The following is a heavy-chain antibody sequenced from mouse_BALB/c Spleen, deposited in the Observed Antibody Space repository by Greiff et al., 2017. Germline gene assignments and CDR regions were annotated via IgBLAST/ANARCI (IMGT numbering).Heavy chain of an antibody. J-gene: IGHJ4*01. V-gene: IGHV1S137*01. D-gene: IGHD1-2*01. CDR1: GYTFTDYA. CDR3: ARTNSLLRLNYAMDY. Sequence: QVQLKQSGAELVRPGVSVKISCKGSGYTFTDYAMHWVKQSHAKSLEWIGVISTYYGDASYNQKFKGKATMTVDKSSSTAYMELARLTSEDSAIYYCARTNSLLRLNYAMDYWGQGTSVTVSS. CDR2: ISTYYGDA.